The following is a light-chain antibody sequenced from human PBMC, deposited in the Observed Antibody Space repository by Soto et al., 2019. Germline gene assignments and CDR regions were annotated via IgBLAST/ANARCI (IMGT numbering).Light chain of an antibody. CDR2: GAS. J-gene: IGKJ1*01. CDR1: QSLNSD. V-gene: IGKV3-15*01. Sequence: EVVMTQSPAILSVSPGERATLSCRASQSLNSDLAWYQQKAGQPPRLLIHGASTRATGIPARFSGSGSGTEFTLTISSVQSEDFAVYYCQQYKYWPRTFGQGTKVDIK. CDR3: QQYKYWPRT.